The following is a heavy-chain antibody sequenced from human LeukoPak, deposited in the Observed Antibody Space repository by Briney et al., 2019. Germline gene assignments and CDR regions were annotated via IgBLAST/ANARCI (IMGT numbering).Heavy chain of an antibody. J-gene: IGHJ3*02. V-gene: IGHV4-34*01. Sequence: SGTLSLTCAVYGGSFSGYYWSWIRQPPGKGLEWIGEINHSGSTNYNPSLKSRVTISVDTSKNQFSLKLSSVTAADTAVYYCARGLRSAKADDIWGQGTMVTVSS. CDR2: INHSGST. CDR1: GGSFSGYY. D-gene: IGHD2-2*01. CDR3: ARGLRSAKADDI.